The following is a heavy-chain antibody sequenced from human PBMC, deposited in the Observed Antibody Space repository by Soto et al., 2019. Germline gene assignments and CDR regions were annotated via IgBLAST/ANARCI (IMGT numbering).Heavy chain of an antibody. J-gene: IGHJ4*02. CDR1: GFTFDDYA. CDR3: VRSKGGYSYGTPFDY. CDR2: ISWNSGNI. V-gene: IGHV3-9*01. Sequence: EVQLEESGGALVQPGRSLRLSCAASGFTFDDYAIYWVRQVLGKGLEWVSSISWNSGNIDYADSVKGRFTTSRDNAKNSLYLQMNSLRPEDTALYYCVRSKGGYSYGTPFDYWGQGTLVTVSS. D-gene: IGHD5-18*01.